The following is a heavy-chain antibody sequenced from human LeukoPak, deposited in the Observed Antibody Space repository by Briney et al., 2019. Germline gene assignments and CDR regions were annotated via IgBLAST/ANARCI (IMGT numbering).Heavy chain of an antibody. CDR2: ISTYNGYA. V-gene: IGHV1-18*01. J-gene: IGHJ6*04. Sequence: ASVKVSCTASGYTLNSYGISWVRLAPGQGLEWMGWISTYNGYANYAQRLQGRVTMTAETSTSTAYMELRSLRSDDTAVYYCARNSSDWYGYMDVWGKGTTVTVSS. CDR1: GYTLNSYG. D-gene: IGHD6-19*01. CDR3: ARNSSDWYGYMDV.